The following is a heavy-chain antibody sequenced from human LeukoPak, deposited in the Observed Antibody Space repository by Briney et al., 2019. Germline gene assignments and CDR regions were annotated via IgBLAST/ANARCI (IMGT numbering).Heavy chain of an antibody. CDR3: ARDNSAVSDCSSISCFHFGY. D-gene: IGHD2-2*01. CDR1: GYTFIRYG. V-gene: IGHV1-18*01. Sequence: ASVKVSCKASGYTFIRYGITWVRQAPGQGLEWMGWISAYNGNTRYAQKFQGRVTMTTDTSTSTAYMELRSLRSDDTAVYYCARDNSAVSDCSSISCFHFGYWGQGALVTVSS. J-gene: IGHJ4*02. CDR2: ISAYNGNT.